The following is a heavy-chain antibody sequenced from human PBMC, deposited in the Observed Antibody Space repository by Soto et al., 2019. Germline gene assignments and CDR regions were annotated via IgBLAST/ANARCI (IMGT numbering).Heavy chain of an antibody. J-gene: IGHJ6*02. D-gene: IGHD1-26*01. CDR1: GFTFSDYW. CDR2: INIDESST. CDR3: AGLLPIRNYYYHYGMDV. V-gene: IGHV3-74*01. Sequence: GGSLRLSCAASGFTFSDYWMHWVRQPPGKGLEWVSRINIDESSTTYADSVKGRFTISRDNAKNTLYLQMNSLRADDTAVYYCAGLLPIRNYYYHYGMDVWGQGTTVNVSS.